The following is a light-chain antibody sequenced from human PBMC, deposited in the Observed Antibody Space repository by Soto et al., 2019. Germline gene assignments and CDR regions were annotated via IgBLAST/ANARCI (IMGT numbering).Light chain of an antibody. Sequence: EIVLTQSPGTLSLSPGERATLSCRASQSVSSSYLAWYQQKPGQAPRLLIYGASSRATGIPDRFSGSGSGTDFTLTISRLEPEDFAVYYCQHYGSSRWTFVQGTKVDIK. J-gene: IGKJ1*01. CDR2: GAS. CDR3: QHYGSSRWT. CDR1: QSVSSSY. V-gene: IGKV3-20*01.